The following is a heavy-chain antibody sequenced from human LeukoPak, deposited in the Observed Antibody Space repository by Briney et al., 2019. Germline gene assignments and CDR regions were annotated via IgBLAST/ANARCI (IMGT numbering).Heavy chain of an antibody. CDR2: ISSSSSTI. V-gene: IGHV3-48*01. CDR3: ARDYYDRSVYSPPQQ. J-gene: IGHJ1*01. Sequence: PGGSLRLSCVASGFTFSSYNMNWVRQAPGKGLEWVSYISSSSSTIYYADSVKGRFTISRDNAKNSLYLQMNSLRAEETAVYYCARDYYDRSVYSPPQQGGQGPLVTVS. CDR1: GFTFSSYN. D-gene: IGHD3-22*01.